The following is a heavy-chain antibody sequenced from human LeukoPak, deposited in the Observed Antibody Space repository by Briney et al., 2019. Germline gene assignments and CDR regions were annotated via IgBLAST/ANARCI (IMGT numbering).Heavy chain of an antibody. V-gene: IGHV3-30*04. D-gene: IGHD2-21*01. J-gene: IGHJ6*03. CDR2: MTYDGSRI. CDR3: ARDGVVGSRYNHYYHMDV. Sequence: GGSLRLSCAASGFTLRDFAMHSVRQAPGKGLEWVALMTYDGSRITYADSVKGRFTISRVNFRNTFYLEMSSLRTDDTAVYYCARDGVVGSRYNHYYHMDVWGRGSTVTVSS. CDR1: GFTLRDFA.